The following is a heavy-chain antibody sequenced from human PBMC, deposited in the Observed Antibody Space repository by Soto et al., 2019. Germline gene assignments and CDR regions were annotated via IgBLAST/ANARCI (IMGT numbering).Heavy chain of an antibody. J-gene: IGHJ4*02. V-gene: IGHV1-18*04. CDR2: ISAYNGNT. CDR1: GCTFTSYG. Sequence: GASVKVSCKASGCTFTSYGISWVRQAPGQGLEWMGWISAYNGNTNYAQKLQGRVTMTTDTSTSTAYMELRSLRSDDTAVYYCAREGNGYNQIPFDYWGQGTLVTVSS. CDR3: AREGNGYNQIPFDY. D-gene: IGHD5-12*01.